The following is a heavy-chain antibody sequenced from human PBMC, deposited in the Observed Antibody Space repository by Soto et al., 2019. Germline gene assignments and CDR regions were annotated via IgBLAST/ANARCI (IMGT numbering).Heavy chain of an antibody. J-gene: IGHJ5*02. CDR1: GGSISSSSYY. CDR3: ARQGLTVTTPGAFDP. Sequence: PSETLSLTCTVSGGSISSSSYYWGWIRQPPGKGLEWIGSIYYSGSTYYNPSLKSRVTISVDTSKNQFSLKLSSVTAADTAVYYCARQGLTVTTPGAFDPWGQGTLVTVSS. V-gene: IGHV4-39*01. D-gene: IGHD4-17*01. CDR2: IYYSGST.